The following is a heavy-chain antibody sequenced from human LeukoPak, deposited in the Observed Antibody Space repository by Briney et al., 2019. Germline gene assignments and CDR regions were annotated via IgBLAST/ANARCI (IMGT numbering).Heavy chain of an antibody. J-gene: IGHJ4*02. CDR2: IYYSGST. Sequence: SETLSLTCTVSGGSISSYYWSWIRQPPGKGLEWIGYIYYSGSTNYNPSLKSRVTISVDTSKNQFSLKLSSVTAADTAVYYCARVGTYYDFWSGSADGSGSYYYFDYWGQGTLVTVSS. D-gene: IGHD3-3*01. CDR3: ARVGTYYDFWSGSADGSGSYYYFDY. V-gene: IGHV4-59*01. CDR1: GGSISSYY.